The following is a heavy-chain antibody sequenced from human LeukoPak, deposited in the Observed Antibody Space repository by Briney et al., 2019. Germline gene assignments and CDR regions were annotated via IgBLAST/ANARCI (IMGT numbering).Heavy chain of an antibody. CDR3: AKDRSGYSSSSSFDY. V-gene: IGHV3-23*01. Sequence: GGTLRLSCAASGFTFGNYGMSWVRQAPGKGLEWVSAISGSGGSTYYADSVKGRFTISRDNSKNALYLQMNSLRAEDTTVYYCAKDRSGYSSSSSFDYWGQGTLVTVSS. D-gene: IGHD6-6*01. CDR2: ISGSGGST. J-gene: IGHJ4*02. CDR1: GFTFGNYG.